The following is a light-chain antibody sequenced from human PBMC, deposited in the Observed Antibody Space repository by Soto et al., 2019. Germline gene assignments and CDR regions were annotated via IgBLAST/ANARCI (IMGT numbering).Light chain of an antibody. J-gene: IGLJ2*01. Sequence: QSALTQPASVSGSPGQSITISCTGTSSDVGSYNLVSWYQQHPGKAPKLMIYEGSKRPSGVSNRFSGSKSGNTASLTISGFQAEDEADYYCCSYAGSSLRVFGGGTKLTVL. CDR2: EGS. CDR3: CSYAGSSLRV. V-gene: IGLV2-23*01. CDR1: SSDVGSYNL.